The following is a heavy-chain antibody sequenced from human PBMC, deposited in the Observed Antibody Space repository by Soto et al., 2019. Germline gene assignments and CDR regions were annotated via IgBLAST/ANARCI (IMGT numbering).Heavy chain of an antibody. V-gene: IGHV1-69*08. CDR3: ARDRSQGYCSGGSCYFAFDI. J-gene: IGHJ3*02. CDR2: IIPILGIA. Sequence: QVQLVQSGAEVKKPGSSVKVSCKASGGTFSSYTISCVRQAPGQGLERMGRIIPILGIANYAQKFQGRVTITADKSTSTAYMELSSLRSEDTAVYYCARDRSQGYCSGGSCYFAFDIWGQGTMVTVSS. CDR1: GGTFSSYT. D-gene: IGHD2-15*01.